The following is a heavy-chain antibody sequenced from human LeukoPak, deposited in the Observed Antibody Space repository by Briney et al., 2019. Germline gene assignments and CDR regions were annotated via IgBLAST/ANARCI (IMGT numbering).Heavy chain of an antibody. CDR3: AKVGDYYDSSGRNYFDY. Sequence: GGSLRLSCAAAGFIFDDYTMCWVQQAPGRRLEMVSLISWDGGSTYYADSVKGRFTISRDNSKNSLKLKMNSLRAEDAAVYYCAKVGDYYDSSGRNYFDYWGQGTLVTVSS. V-gene: IGHV3-43*01. D-gene: IGHD3-22*01. J-gene: IGHJ4*02. CDR2: ISWDGGST. CDR1: GFIFDDYT.